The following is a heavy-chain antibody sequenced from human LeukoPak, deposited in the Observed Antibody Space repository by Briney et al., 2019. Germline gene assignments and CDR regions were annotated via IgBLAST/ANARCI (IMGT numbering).Heavy chain of an antibody. Sequence: GGSLRLSCAASGFTFSSYGMSWVRQAPGKGLEWVSAISGSGGSTYYADSVKGRFTISRDNSKNTLYLQMNSLRAEDTAVYYCAKDLGYSGYDRRHPYFDYWGQGTLVTVSS. J-gene: IGHJ4*02. CDR3: AKDLGYSGYDRRHPYFDY. V-gene: IGHV3-23*01. CDR2: ISGSGGST. CDR1: GFTFSSYG. D-gene: IGHD5-12*01.